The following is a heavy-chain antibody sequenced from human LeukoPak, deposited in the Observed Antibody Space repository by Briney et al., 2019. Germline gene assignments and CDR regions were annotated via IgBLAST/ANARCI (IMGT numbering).Heavy chain of an antibody. CDR3: ARGHPYYA. CDR2: INHSGST. J-gene: IGHJ5*02. Sequence: PSETLSLTCAVYGGSFSGYYWSWIRPPPGKGLEWIGEINHSGSTNYNPSLKSRVTISVDTSKNQFSLKLSSETAADTAVYYCARGHPYYAWGQGTLVTVSS. D-gene: IGHD1-26*01. CDR1: GGSFSGYY. V-gene: IGHV4-34*01.